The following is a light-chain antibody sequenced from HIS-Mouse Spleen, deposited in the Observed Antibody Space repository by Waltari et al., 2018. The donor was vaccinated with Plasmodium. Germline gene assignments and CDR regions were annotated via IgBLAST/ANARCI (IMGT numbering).Light chain of an antibody. J-gene: IGKJ3*01. V-gene: IGKV3-15*01. CDR3: QQYNNWSFT. CDR2: GAS. CDR1: QGISSY. Sequence: IVMTQSPATLSVSPGERATLSCRASQGISSYLAWYQQKPGQAPRLLIYGASTRATGIPSRFSGSGSGTEFTLTISSLQSEDFAVYYCQQYNNWSFTFGPGTKVDIK.